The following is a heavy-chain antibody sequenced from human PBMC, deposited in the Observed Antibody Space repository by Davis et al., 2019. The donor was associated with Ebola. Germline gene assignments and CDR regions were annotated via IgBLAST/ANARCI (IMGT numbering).Heavy chain of an antibody. J-gene: IGHJ4*02. V-gene: IGHV1-46*01. CDR3: GKGKLEELDY. D-gene: IGHD1/OR15-1a*01. Sequence: ASVKVSCKASGYFFTSYYMHWVRRAPGHGLEWMGTINTSDGFTSYAQEFQGRVTMTRDTSTSTVYMDLRSLRSEDTAVYYCGKGKLEELDYCGQGTLVTVSS. CDR1: GYFFTSYY. CDR2: INTSDGFT.